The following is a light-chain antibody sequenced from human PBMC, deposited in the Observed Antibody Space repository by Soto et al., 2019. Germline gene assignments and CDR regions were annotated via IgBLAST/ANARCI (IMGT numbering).Light chain of an antibody. V-gene: IGKV1-5*03. CDR2: KAS. Sequence: DIQMTQSPSTLSASIGDKVTITCRASQSIGVWLAWYQQKPGKAPKLLIYKASSLESGVPSGFSGSGSGTEFTLAISSLQPDDFATYYCQQYSTYPWTFGRGTKVEI. CDR3: QQYSTYPWT. CDR1: QSIGVW. J-gene: IGKJ1*01.